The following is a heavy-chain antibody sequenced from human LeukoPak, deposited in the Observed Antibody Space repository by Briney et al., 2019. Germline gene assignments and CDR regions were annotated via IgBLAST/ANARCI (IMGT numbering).Heavy chain of an antibody. CDR2: ISDDGNRK. J-gene: IGHJ4*02. D-gene: IGHD1-1*01. Sequence: GGSLRLSCAASGFTVSSSYMSWVRQAPGKGLEWVAVISDDGNRKYYADSVQGRFTISRDNSKNTLYLQMNSLRAEDTAVYFCVKDLSGYWTFDYWGQGTLVTVSS. CDR1: GFTVSSSY. CDR3: VKDLSGYWTFDY. V-gene: IGHV3-30*18.